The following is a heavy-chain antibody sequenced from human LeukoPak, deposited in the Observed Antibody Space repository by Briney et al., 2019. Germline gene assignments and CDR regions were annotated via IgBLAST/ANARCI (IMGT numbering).Heavy chain of an antibody. CDR1: GFTFSSYG. CDR3: AKGTTYYYDSSENWFDP. CDR2: IWYDGSNK. V-gene: IGHV3-33*06. J-gene: IGHJ5*02. Sequence: GGSLGLSCAASGFTFSSYGMHWVRQAPGKGLEWVAVIWYDGSNKYYADSVKGRFTISRDNSKNTLYLQMNSLRAEDTAVYYCAKGTTYYYDSSENWFDPWGQGTLVTVSS. D-gene: IGHD3-22*01.